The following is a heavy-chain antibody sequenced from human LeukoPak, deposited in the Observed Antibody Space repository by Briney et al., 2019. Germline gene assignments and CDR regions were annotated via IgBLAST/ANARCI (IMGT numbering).Heavy chain of an antibody. Sequence: TCKASGYTFTAYYMHWVRQAPGQGLEWMGWINPNTGGTNYAQKFQGRVTMTRATSIGTAYMELSSLTSDDTAVYFCARDDSFQFDSWGQGTLVTVSS. CDR2: INPNTGGT. V-gene: IGHV1-2*02. D-gene: IGHD5-18*01. J-gene: IGHJ4*02. CDR3: ARDDSFQFDS. CDR1: GYTFTAYY.